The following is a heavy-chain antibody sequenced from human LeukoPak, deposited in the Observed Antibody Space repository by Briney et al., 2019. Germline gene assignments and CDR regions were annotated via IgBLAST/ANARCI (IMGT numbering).Heavy chain of an antibody. J-gene: IGHJ6*03. CDR1: GFTFSSYA. CDR3: ARDRMVRGVIMNYYYYMDV. V-gene: IGHV3-30*04. CDR2: ISYDGSNK. D-gene: IGHD3-10*01. Sequence: PGGSLRLSCAASGFTFSSYAMHWVRQAPGKGLEWVVVISYDGSNKYYADSVKGRFTISRDNSKSTLYLQMNSLRAEDTAVCYCARDRMVRGVIMNYYYYMDVWGKGTTVTVSS.